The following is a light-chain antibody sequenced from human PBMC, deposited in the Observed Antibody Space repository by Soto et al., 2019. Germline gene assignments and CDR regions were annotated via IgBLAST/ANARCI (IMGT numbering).Light chain of an antibody. V-gene: IGKV3-20*01. CDR2: GVS. CDR3: QEYGSSPWT. CDR1: QSVSSSY. Sequence: EIVLTQSPGTLSLSPGERATLSCRASQSVSSSYLAWYQQKPGQAPRLLIYGVSSRATGIPDRFSVSGSGTDFTLTISRLEPEDFAVYYCQEYGSSPWTFGQGTKVEI. J-gene: IGKJ1*01.